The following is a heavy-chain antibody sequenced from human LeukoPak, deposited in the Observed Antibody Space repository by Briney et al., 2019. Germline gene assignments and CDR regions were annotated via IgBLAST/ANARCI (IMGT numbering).Heavy chain of an antibody. V-gene: IGHV1-18*01. CDR2: ISAYNDLT. Sequence: GASMKVSCKASGYSFSNYGISWVRQAPGQGLEWMGWISAYNDLTKYAEKLQGRVTMTTDTSTSTAYMELRSLRSDDTAVYYCASEGRLGYCSGGSCYGYWGQGTLVTVSS. CDR1: GYSFSNYG. D-gene: IGHD2-15*01. J-gene: IGHJ4*02. CDR3: ASEGRLGYCSGGSCYGY.